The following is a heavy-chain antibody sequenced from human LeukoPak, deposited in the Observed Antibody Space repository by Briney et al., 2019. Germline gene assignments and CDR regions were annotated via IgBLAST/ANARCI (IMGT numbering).Heavy chain of an antibody. V-gene: IGHV4-30-2*01. CDR2: IYHSGST. D-gene: IGHD4-17*01. CDR1: GGSISSGGYS. Sequence: SETLSLTCAVSGGSISSGGYSWSWIRQPPGKGLEWIGYIYHSGSTYYNPSLKSRVTISVDGSKNQFSLKLSSVTAADTAVYYCARATDYGDLFDYWGQGTLVTVSS. J-gene: IGHJ4*02. CDR3: ARATDYGDLFDY.